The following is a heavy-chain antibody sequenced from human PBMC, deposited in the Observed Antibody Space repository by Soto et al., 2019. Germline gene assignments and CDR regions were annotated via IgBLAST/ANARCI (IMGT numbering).Heavy chain of an antibody. CDR2: IIPIFGTA. Sequence: SVEVSCKASGGTFSSYAISWVRQAPGQGLEWMGGIIPIFGTANYAQKFQGRVTITADESTSTAYMELSSLRSEDTAVYYCARAGAGYCSSTSCPSFDYWGQGTLVTVSS. CDR1: GGTFSSYA. V-gene: IGHV1-69*13. J-gene: IGHJ4*02. D-gene: IGHD2-2*01. CDR3: ARAGAGYCSSTSCPSFDY.